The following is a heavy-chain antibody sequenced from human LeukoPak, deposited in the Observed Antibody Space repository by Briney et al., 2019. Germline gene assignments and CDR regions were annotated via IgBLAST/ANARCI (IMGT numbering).Heavy chain of an antibody. D-gene: IGHD5-24*01. CDR1: GGSISNYY. V-gene: IGHV4-59*01. Sequence: SETLSLTCTVSGGSISNYYWNWIRQPPGKGLEWIGYIYYTGNTNYNPSLKSRVTISEDTSKNQFSLKLSSVTAADTAVYYCARDRLQLQSWGQGTLVTVSS. CDR3: ARDRLQLQS. J-gene: IGHJ5*02. CDR2: IYYTGNT.